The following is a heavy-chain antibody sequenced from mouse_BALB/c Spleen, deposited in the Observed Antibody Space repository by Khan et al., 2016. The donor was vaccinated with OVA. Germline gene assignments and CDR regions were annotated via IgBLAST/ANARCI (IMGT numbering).Heavy chain of an antibody. V-gene: IGHV3-2*02. CDR2: ISYSGVT. CDR3: ARGNYYGDYFDY. J-gene: IGHJ2*01. CDR1: GYSITSGYA. D-gene: IGHD1-1*01. Sequence: EVQLVESGPGLVKPSQSLSLTCTVTGYSITSGYAWNWIRQFPGNKLEWMGYISYSGVTSYTPSLKSRISITRDTSKNQFFLQLNSVTTEDTATYYCARGNYYGDYFDYGGQGTTLTVSS.